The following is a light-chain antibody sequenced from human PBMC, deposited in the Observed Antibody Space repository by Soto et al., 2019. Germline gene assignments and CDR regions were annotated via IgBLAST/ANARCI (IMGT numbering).Light chain of an antibody. CDR1: QGIATN. V-gene: IGKV3D-15*01. Sequence: EIVLTQSPGSLSLSPGGRATLSCRASQGIATNLAWYQQKPGQSPRLLIHGASTRATGIPARFSGSGSGTEFTLTISSLQSEDFALYYCQQYHNWLTFGQGTKVEIK. J-gene: IGKJ1*01. CDR2: GAS. CDR3: QQYHNWLT.